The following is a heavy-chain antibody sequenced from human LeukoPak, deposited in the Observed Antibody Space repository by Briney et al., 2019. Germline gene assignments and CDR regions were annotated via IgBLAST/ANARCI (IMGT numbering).Heavy chain of an antibody. CDR2: ISYDGSNK. D-gene: IGHD3-22*01. CDR1: GFTFSSYV. J-gene: IGHJ4*02. Sequence: TGGSLRLSCAASGFTFSSYVMHWVRQAPGKGREGVAVISYDGSNKYYADSVKGRFTISRDNSKNTLYLQMNSLRAEDTAVYYCAKDYYYDSSGYYLDYWGQGTLITVSS. CDR3: AKDYYYDSSGYYLDY. V-gene: IGHV3-30*18.